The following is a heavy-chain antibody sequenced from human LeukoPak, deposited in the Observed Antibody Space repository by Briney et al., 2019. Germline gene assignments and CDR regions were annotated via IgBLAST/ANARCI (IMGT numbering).Heavy chain of an antibody. CDR3: AKRWSYCSTTSCFFNYYYYYMDV. V-gene: IGHV3-23*01. Sequence: GGSLRLSCAASGFTFSSYAMSWVRQAPGKGLEWVSAISGSGGSTYYADSVKGRFTISRDNSKSTLYLQMNNLRAEDTAVYYCAKRWSYCSTTSCFFNYYYYYMDVWGKGTTVTVSS. J-gene: IGHJ6*03. D-gene: IGHD2-2*01. CDR2: ISGSGGST. CDR1: GFTFSSYA.